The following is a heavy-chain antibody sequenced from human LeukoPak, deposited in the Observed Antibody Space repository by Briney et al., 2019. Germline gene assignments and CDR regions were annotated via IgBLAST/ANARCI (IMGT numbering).Heavy chain of an antibody. CDR3: ARGYYGSGSYYSDY. Sequence: SETLSLTCTVSGYSISSGYYWGWIRQPPGKGLEWIGSIYHSGSTYYNPSLKSRVTISVDTSKNQFSLKLSSVTAADTAVYYCARGYYGSGSYYSDYWGQGTLVTVSS. V-gene: IGHV4-38-2*02. CDR1: GYSISSGYY. J-gene: IGHJ4*02. CDR2: IYHSGST. D-gene: IGHD3-10*01.